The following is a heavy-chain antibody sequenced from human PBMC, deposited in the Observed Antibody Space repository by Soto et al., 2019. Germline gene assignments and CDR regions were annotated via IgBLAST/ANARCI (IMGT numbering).Heavy chain of an antibody. CDR1: GFTFRNYA. J-gene: IGHJ4*02. V-gene: IGHV3-30-3*01. CDR2: ISNDAINK. Sequence: GESLKVSCAASGFTFRNYAFHWVRQAQGKGLEWAAVISNDAINKYYADYVKGRLSISRDNSNNTLSLQMNSLKVEDTAVYYCARARGSYYPYWGQGTLVTVSS. CDR3: ARARGSYYPY. D-gene: IGHD1-26*01.